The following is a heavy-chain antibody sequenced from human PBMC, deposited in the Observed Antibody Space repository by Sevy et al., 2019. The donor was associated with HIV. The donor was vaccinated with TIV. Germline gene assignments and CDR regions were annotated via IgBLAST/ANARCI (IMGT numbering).Heavy chain of an antibody. Sequence: GGSLRLSCAASGSTFSNYGMHWVRQAPGKGLEWVAVIWNDGSNKYYADSVKGRFTISRDNSKNTQYLQMNSLRVEDTAMYFCARGGDFNDRSAKRDFDYWGQGTLVTVSS. J-gene: IGHJ4*02. V-gene: IGHV3-33*01. CDR1: GSTFSNYG. CDR3: ARGGDFNDRSAKRDFDY. CDR2: IWNDGSNK. D-gene: IGHD3-22*01.